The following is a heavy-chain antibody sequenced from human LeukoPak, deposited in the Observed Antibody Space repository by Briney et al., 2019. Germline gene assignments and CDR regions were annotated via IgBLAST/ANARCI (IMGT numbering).Heavy chain of an antibody. CDR3: ASGLELDY. CDR1: GGSVNSGSYY. CDR2: IKQDGSEK. J-gene: IGHJ4*02. Sequence: ETLSLTCTVSGGSVNSGSYYWNWVRQAPGKGLEWVANIKQDGSEKNYVDSVKGRFTISRDNAKNSLYLQMNSLRAEDTAVYYCASGLELDYWGQGTLVTVSS. V-gene: IGHV3-7*03.